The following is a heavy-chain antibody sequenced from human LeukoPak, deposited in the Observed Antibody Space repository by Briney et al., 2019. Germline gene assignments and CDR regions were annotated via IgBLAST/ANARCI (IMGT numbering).Heavy chain of an antibody. CDR3: VRVYYDSTGYYHFDY. D-gene: IGHD3-22*01. Sequence: GGSLRLSCAASGFTFSSYWMSWVRQAPGKGLEWVANIKQDGSEKYYVDSVKGRFTISRDNANHTLYLQMNSLSPEDTAVYHCVRVYYDSTGYYHFDYWGQETLVTVSS. CDR1: GFTFSSYW. J-gene: IGHJ4*02. V-gene: IGHV3-7*02. CDR2: IKQDGSEK.